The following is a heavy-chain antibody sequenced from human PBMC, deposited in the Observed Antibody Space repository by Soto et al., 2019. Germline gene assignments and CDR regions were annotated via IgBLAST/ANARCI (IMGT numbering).Heavy chain of an antibody. J-gene: IGHJ4*02. D-gene: IGHD3-16*01. Sequence: PRGSLRLSCAASGFTFSSHGMHWVRQAPGKGLEWMAVISYDGSRKYYVDSVKGRFTISRDNSKNTLYLQMNSLRVEDTAVYHCAKDRVESGLGEIDYWGQGTLVTVSS. CDR2: ISYDGSRK. CDR1: GFTFSSHG. V-gene: IGHV3-30*18. CDR3: AKDRVESGLGEIDY.